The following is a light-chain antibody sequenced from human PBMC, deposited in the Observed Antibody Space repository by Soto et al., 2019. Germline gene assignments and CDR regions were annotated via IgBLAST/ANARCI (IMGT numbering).Light chain of an antibody. CDR1: SSNIGSNT. Sequence: CMLTQPASASGTPGQRVTISCSGSSSNIGSNTVNWYQQLSGTAPKLLIYSNDQRPSGGPDRFSGSKSGTSASLAISGLQSEDEADYYCAAWDDTLNGYVFGAGTKVTVL. CDR2: SND. J-gene: IGLJ1*01. CDR3: AAWDDTLNGYV. V-gene: IGLV1-44*01.